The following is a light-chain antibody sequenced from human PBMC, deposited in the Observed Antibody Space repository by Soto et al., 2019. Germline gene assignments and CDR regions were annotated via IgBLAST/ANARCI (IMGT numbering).Light chain of an antibody. J-gene: IGLJ2*01. Sequence: QSVLTQPPSVSGAPGQRVTISCTGSSSNIGAGYDVHWYQQLPGTAPKLLIYGNSNRPSGVPERFSGSKSGSSAPLAITGLQAQDEAEYEYQSYDSSLSGYVVFGGGTKLTVL. CDR2: GNS. V-gene: IGLV1-40*01. CDR1: SSNIGAGYD. CDR3: QSYDSSLSGYVV.